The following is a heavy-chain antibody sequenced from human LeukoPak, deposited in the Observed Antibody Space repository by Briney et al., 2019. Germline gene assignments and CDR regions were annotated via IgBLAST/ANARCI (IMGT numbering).Heavy chain of an antibody. Sequence: ASVKVSCKASGYIFTGNYIHWVRQAPGQGLEWMGWINPNSGGTKYAQEFQGRVSMARDTSISTAYMELSGLRYDDTAVYFCARGPETVVVITTNWIDPWGQGTLVTVSS. CDR2: INPNSGGT. J-gene: IGHJ5*02. CDR1: GYIFTGNY. D-gene: IGHD3-22*01. CDR3: ARGPETVVVITTNWIDP. V-gene: IGHV1-2*02.